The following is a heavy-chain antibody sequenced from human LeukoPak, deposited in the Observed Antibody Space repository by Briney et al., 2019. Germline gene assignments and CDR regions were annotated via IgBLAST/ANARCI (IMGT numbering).Heavy chain of an antibody. CDR3: ARGYSSSWYGGLVY. V-gene: IGHV3-7*01. D-gene: IGHD6-13*01. CDR1: GFTFSRDW. Sequence: GGSLRLSCVASGFTFSRDWMSWVRQAPGKGLEWVANIKEDGSAQYYADSVKGRFTISRDNSKNTLYLQMNSLRAEDTAVYYCARGYSSSWYGGLVYWGQGTLVTVSS. J-gene: IGHJ4*02. CDR2: IKEDGSAQ.